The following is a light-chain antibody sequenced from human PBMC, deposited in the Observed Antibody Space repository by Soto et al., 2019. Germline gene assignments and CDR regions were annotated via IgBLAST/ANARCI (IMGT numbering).Light chain of an antibody. Sequence: EIVLTQSPGTLSLSPGERATLSCRVSQSVSSSYLAWYQQKPGQAPRLLIYGASSRATGIPDRFSGSGSGTDFTLTISRLEPDDFAVYYCQQYGSSPLTFGGGTKVDI. J-gene: IGKJ4*01. V-gene: IGKV3-20*01. CDR3: QQYGSSPLT. CDR1: QSVSSSY. CDR2: GAS.